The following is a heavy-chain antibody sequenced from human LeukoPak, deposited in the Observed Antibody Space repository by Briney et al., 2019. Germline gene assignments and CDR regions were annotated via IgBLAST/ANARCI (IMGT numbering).Heavy chain of an antibody. CDR1: GFTFSIYE. J-gene: IGHJ3*02. CDR2: ISSSGSTI. V-gene: IGHV3-48*03. Sequence: GSLRLSCAASGFTFSIYEMNWVRQAPGKGLEWVSYISSSGSTIYYADSVKGRFTISRDNAKNSLYPQMNSLRAEDTAVYYCARGWSRDAFDIWGQGTMVTVSS. CDR3: ARGWSRDAFDI.